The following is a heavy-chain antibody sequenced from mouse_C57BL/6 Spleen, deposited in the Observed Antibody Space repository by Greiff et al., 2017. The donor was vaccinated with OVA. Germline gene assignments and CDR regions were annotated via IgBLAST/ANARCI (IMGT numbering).Heavy chain of an antibody. Sequence: EVMLVESGGGLVKPGGSLKLSCAASGFTFSSYAMSWVRQTPEKRLEWVATISDGGSYTYYPDNVKGRFTISRDNAKNNLYLQMSHLKSEDTAMYYCARDGGSRNWYFDVWGTGTTVTVSS. V-gene: IGHV5-4*01. CDR1: GFTFSSYA. D-gene: IGHD1-1*01. J-gene: IGHJ1*03. CDR3: ARDGGSRNWYFDV. CDR2: ISDGGSYT.